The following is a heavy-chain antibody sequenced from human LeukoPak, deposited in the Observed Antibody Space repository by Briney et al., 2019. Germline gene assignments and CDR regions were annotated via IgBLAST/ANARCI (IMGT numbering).Heavy chain of an antibody. J-gene: IGHJ4*02. Sequence: GGSLRLSCAASGFTFSSYAMSWVRQAPGKGLEWVSAIAGSSDSTYYVDSVKGRFTISRDNSKNTLYLQMNSLRVEDTAVYYCAKDSSYHGQWGQGTLVTVSS. CDR1: GFTFSSYA. CDR2: IAGSSDST. D-gene: IGHD3-16*02. CDR3: AKDSSYHGQ. V-gene: IGHV3-23*01.